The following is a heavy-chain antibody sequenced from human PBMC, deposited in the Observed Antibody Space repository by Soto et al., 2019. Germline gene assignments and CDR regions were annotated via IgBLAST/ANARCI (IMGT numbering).Heavy chain of an antibody. V-gene: IGHV4-59*08. Sequence: SETLSLTCTVSGGSISSYYCSWIRQPPGKGLEWIGHIYYSGSTNYNPSLKSRVTISVDTSKNQFSLKLSSVTAADTAVYYCARRYSSSFDYWGQGTPVTVSS. CDR1: GGSISSYY. D-gene: IGHD6-13*01. J-gene: IGHJ4*02. CDR2: IYYSGST. CDR3: ARRYSSSFDY.